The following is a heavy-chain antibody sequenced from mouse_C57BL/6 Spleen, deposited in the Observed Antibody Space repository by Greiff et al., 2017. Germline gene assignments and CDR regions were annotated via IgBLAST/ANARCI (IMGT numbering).Heavy chain of an antibody. Sequence: SGAELVRPGASVTLSCKASGYTFTDYEMHWVKQTPVHGLEWIGAIDPETGGTAYNQKFKGKAILSADKSSSTAYMELRSLTSEVSAVYYCTRTGESAWFAYWGQGTLVTVSA. J-gene: IGHJ3*01. CDR1: GYTFTDYE. D-gene: IGHD4-1*01. CDR2: IDPETGGT. CDR3: TRTGESAWFAY. V-gene: IGHV1-15*01.